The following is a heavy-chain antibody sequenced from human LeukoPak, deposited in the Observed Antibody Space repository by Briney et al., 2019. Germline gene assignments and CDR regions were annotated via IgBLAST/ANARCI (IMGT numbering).Heavy chain of an antibody. D-gene: IGHD6-13*01. J-gene: IGHJ4*02. CDR3: ARSGQLGTMFDY. V-gene: IGHV4-59*12. CDR1: GGSISSYY. CDR2: IYYSGST. Sequence: PSETLSLTCTVSGGSISSYYWSWIRQPPGKGLEWIGYIYYSGSTNYNPSLKSRVTISVDTSKNQFSLKLSSVTAADTAVYYCARSGQLGTMFDYWGQGTLVTVSS.